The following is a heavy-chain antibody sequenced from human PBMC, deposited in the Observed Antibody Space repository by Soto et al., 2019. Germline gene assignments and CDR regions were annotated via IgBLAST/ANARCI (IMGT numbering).Heavy chain of an antibody. V-gene: IGHV3-23*01. Sequence: GRSRRLACAAAGFTFNSCAMSWLRQAPGKGLEWVSAISGSGGSTYYADSVKGRFTISRHNSKNTLYLQMNSLRAEDTAVYYCAKELDIYSDCSSTSCYAEDSYYFDYWGQGTLVTVSS. CDR3: AKELDIYSDCSSTSCYAEDSYYFDY. J-gene: IGHJ4*02. CDR2: ISGSGGST. D-gene: IGHD2-2*01. CDR1: GFTFNSCA.